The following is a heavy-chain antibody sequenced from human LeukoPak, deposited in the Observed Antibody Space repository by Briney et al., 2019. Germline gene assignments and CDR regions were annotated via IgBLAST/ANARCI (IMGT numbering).Heavy chain of an antibody. CDR3: ATHPDYYDSSGYYSGSSDY. D-gene: IGHD3-22*01. CDR1: GGTFSSYT. CDR2: IIPILGIA. Sequence: SVKVSCKASGGTFSSYTISWVRQAPGQGLEWMGRIIPILGIANYAQKFQGRVTITADKSTSTAYMELSSLRSEDTAVYYCATHPDYYDSSGYYSGSSDYWGQGTLVTVSP. V-gene: IGHV1-69*02. J-gene: IGHJ4*02.